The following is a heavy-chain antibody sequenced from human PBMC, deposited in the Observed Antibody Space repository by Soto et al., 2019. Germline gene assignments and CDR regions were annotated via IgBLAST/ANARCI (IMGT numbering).Heavy chain of an antibody. Sequence: ASVKVSCKASGYTFTSYGISWVRQAPGQGLEWTGWISAYNGNTNYAQKLQGRVTMTTDTSTSTAYMELRSLRSDDTAVYYCARDELGDYYDSSGYYSERGQGTLVTVSS. CDR3: ARDELGDYYDSSGYYSE. V-gene: IGHV1-18*01. CDR2: ISAYNGNT. CDR1: GYTFTSYG. D-gene: IGHD3-22*01. J-gene: IGHJ4*02.